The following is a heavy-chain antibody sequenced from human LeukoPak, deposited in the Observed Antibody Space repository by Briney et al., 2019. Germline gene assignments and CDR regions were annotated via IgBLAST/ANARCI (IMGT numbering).Heavy chain of an antibody. CDR2: VNPSGGST. V-gene: IGHV1-46*01. Sequence: ASVKVSCKASGYTFTSYYMHWVRQAPGQGLEWMGIVNPSGGSTTYAQKFQGRVTMTRDMSTSTVYMELSSLRSEDTAVYYCARGTYCGGDCYSIDYWGQGTLVTVSS. CDR1: GYTFTSYY. J-gene: IGHJ4*02. CDR3: ARGTYCGGDCYSIDY. D-gene: IGHD2-21*02.